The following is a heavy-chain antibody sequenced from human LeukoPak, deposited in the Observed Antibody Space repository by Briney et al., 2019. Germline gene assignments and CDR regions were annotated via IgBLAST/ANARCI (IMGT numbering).Heavy chain of an antibody. CDR2: INHSGST. V-gene: IGHV4-34*01. CDR3: ASEAYSSGRSPFDY. D-gene: IGHD6-19*01. Sequence: SETLSLTCAVYGGSFSGYYWSWIRQPPGKGLEWIGEINHSGSTYYNPSLKSRVTISVDTSKNQFSLKLSSVTAADTAVYYCASEAYSSGRSPFDYWGQGTLVTVSS. J-gene: IGHJ4*02. CDR1: GGSFSGYY.